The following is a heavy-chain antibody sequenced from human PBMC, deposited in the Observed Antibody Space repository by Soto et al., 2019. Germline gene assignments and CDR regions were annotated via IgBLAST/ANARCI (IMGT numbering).Heavy chain of an antibody. V-gene: IGHV1-69*02. CDR3: ARPAVNDLDADSSAFDI. D-gene: IGHD1-1*01. CDR2: VIPIIGEG. CDR1: GGTFSSQT. Sequence: QVQLVQSGAEVKEPGSSVKVSCKVSGGTFSSQTINWVRQVPGQGLEWMGSVIPIIGEGQYAQSFLGGVIITGDRSTSTAYRGLSSLTSEDTAVYYCARPAVNDLDADSSAFDIWGQGTMVTVSS. J-gene: IGHJ3*02.